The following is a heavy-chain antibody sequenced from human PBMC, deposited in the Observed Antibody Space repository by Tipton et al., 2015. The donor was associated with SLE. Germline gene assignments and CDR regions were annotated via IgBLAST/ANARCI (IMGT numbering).Heavy chain of an antibody. V-gene: IGHV4-34*01. CDR3: ARGGGSGYDFHAFDI. J-gene: IGHJ3*02. Sequence: TLSLTCAVYGGSFSGYYWSWIRQPPGKGLEWIGEINHSGSTNYNPSLKSRVTISVDTSKNQFSLKLSSVTAADTAVYYCARGGGSGYDFHAFDIWGQGTMVTVSS. CDR2: INHSGST. CDR1: GGSFSGYY. D-gene: IGHD5-12*01.